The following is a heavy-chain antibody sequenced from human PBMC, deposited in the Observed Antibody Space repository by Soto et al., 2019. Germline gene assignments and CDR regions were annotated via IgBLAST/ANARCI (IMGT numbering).Heavy chain of an antibody. Sequence: QVQLVESGGGVVQPGRSLRLSCAASGFTFSSYAMHWVRQAPGMGLEWVAVISYDGSNKYYADSVKGRFTISRDNSKNTLYLQMNSLRAEDTAVYYCARGQENYYYGMDVWGQGTTVTVSS. J-gene: IGHJ6*02. V-gene: IGHV3-30-3*01. CDR1: GFTFSSYA. CDR2: ISYDGSNK. CDR3: ARGQENYYYGMDV.